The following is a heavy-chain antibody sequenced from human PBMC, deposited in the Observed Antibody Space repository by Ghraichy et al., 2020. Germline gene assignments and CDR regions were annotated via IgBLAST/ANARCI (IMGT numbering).Heavy chain of an antibody. CDR3: ARARSNYDFWSGYYHYYYYYMDV. CDR1: GYTFTSYG. J-gene: IGHJ6*03. Sequence: ASVKVSCKASGYTFTSYGISWVRQAPGQGLEWMGWISAYNGNTNYAQKLQGRVTMTTDTSTSTAYMELRSLRSYDTAVYYCARARSNYDFWSGYYHYYYYYMDVWGKGTTVTVSS. V-gene: IGHV1-18*01. CDR2: ISAYNGNT. D-gene: IGHD3-3*01.